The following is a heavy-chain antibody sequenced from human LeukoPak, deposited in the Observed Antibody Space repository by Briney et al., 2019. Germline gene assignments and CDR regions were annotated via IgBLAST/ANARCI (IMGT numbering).Heavy chain of an antibody. Sequence: SETLSLTCTVPGGSICSAYWSRMRQPPGKGLEWIGFMDHSGRSNHNPSLKSRVNISIDTSKNQFSLNLGFVTAADTAVYYLTRLTYSNYFDYWGQGTLVTVSS. D-gene: IGHD4-11*01. CDR2: MDHSGRS. CDR1: GGSICSAY. J-gene: IGHJ4*02. CDR3: TRLTYSNYFDY. V-gene: IGHV4-59*08.